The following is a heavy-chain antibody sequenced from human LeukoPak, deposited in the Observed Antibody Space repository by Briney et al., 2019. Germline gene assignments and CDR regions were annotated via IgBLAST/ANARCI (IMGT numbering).Heavy chain of an antibody. CDR3: ARAAGVKYCSSTSCSGWFDP. CDR1: GYSFTSYW. V-gene: IGHV5-51*01. J-gene: IGHJ5*02. Sequence: GESLKISCKGSGYSFTSYWIGWVRQMPGKGLEWMGIIYPGDSDTRYSPSLQGQVTISADKSISTAYLQWSSLKASDTAMYYCARAAGVKYCSSTSCSGWFDPWGQGTLVTVSS. D-gene: IGHD2-2*01. CDR2: IYPGDSDT.